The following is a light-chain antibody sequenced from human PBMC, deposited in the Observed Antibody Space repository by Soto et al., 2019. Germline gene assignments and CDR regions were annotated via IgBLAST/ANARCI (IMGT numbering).Light chain of an antibody. CDR2: AAS. V-gene: IGKV1-39*01. J-gene: IGKJ4*01. CDR3: QQSYSMPRT. Sequence: DIHMTQSPSSLAASVGDTVTSACRGSQSSSSYLNWYQQQRRTATKLMNYAASSLQSGAASRFSGSGSGKDFTVTISSLQPEDFATYYCQQSYSMPRTFGGGTKVDIK. CDR1: QSSSSY.